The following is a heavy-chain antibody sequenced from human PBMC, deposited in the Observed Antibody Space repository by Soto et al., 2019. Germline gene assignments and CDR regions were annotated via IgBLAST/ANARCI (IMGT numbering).Heavy chain of an antibody. CDR1: GFTFSNAW. J-gene: IGHJ6*02. CDR2: IKSKTDGGTT. V-gene: IGHV3-15*07. D-gene: IGHD4-17*01. CDR3: TTDRMTTAFHYYYYYGMDV. Sequence: EVQLVESGGGLVKPGGSLRLSCAASGFTFSNAWMNWVRQAPGKGLEWVGRIKSKTDGGTTDYAAPVKGRFTISRDDSKNTLYLQMNSLKTEDTAVYYCTTDRMTTAFHYYYYYGMDVWGQGTTVTVSS.